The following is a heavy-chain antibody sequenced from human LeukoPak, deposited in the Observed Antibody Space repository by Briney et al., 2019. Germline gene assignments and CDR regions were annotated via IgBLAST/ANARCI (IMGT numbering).Heavy chain of an antibody. Sequence: APVKVSCKASGYTFTSYGISWVRQAPGQGLEWMGWISAYNGNTNYAQKLQGRVTMATDTSTSIAYMELRSLRSDDTAAYYCARDGSGSRHAFDIWGQGTMVTVSS. CDR2: ISAYNGNT. D-gene: IGHD6-19*01. CDR3: ARDGSGSRHAFDI. J-gene: IGHJ3*02. CDR1: GYTFTSYG. V-gene: IGHV1-18*01.